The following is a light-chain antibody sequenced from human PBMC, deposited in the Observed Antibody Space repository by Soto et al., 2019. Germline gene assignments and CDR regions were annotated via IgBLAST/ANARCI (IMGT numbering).Light chain of an antibody. J-gene: IGKJ4*01. CDR2: EAS. CDR3: QQYSAY. V-gene: IGKV1-5*01. Sequence: DVHLTQSPSTLSASVGDRVTITFRAIHNITTWLAWYQQRPGEAPKVLISEASSLVSGVPSRFSGSGSWTEFTLTISSLQPDDFATYYCQQYSAYFGGGTKVEIK. CDR1: HNITTW.